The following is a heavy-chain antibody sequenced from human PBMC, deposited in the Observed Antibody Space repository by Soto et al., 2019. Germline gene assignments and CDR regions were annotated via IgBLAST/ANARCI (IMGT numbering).Heavy chain of an antibody. CDR3: ARDSSKPWDS. V-gene: IGHV3-48*02. J-gene: IGHJ4*02. CDR2: IGRTSTPI. D-gene: IGHD6-6*01. CDR1: GFTFISYS. Sequence: EVQLVQSGGGLVQPGGSLRLSCTASGFTFISYSMNWVRQAPGKGLEWVSYIGRTSTPIYYADSVKGRFTISRDNARNSVYLQMNSLRDEDTAVYYGARDSSKPWDSWGQGTLVTVSS.